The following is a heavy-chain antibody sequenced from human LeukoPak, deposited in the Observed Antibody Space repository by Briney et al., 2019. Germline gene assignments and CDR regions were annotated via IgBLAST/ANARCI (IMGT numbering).Heavy chain of an antibody. V-gene: IGHV3-33*01. D-gene: IGHD6-19*01. CDR2: IWYDGSNK. CDR3: ARDGAPSWGGSGWTGFDY. CDR1: GFTFSSHG. J-gene: IGHJ4*02. Sequence: GGSLRLSCAASGFTFSSHGMHWVRQAPGKGLEWVAVIWYDGSNKYYADSVKGRFTISRDNSKNTLYLQMNSLRAEDTAVYYCARDGAPSWGGSGWTGFDYWGQGTLVAVSS.